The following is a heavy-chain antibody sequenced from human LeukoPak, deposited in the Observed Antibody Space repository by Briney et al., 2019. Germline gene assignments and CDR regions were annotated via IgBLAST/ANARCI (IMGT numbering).Heavy chain of an antibody. V-gene: IGHV3-7*05. Sequence: GGSLRLSCAASRFTSSSYWVNWVRQAPGKGLEWVANTKQDGSEKYYVDYLKGRFSISRDNAKNSLYLQMNSLRAEDTALYYCARSSGSALDIWGQGTMVTVSS. CDR1: RFTSSSYW. CDR2: TKQDGSEK. D-gene: IGHD6-19*01. J-gene: IGHJ3*02. CDR3: ARSSGSALDI.